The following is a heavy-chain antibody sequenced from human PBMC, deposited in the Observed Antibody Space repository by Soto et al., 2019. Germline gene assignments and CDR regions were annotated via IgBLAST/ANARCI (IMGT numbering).Heavy chain of an antibody. CDR1: GSSFSSYC. CDR3: TRRLTGNATIFGVPPGDV. V-gene: IGHV3-73*01. Sequence: PGGSLTPSCAASGSSFSSYCIHWVRQVPGKGLEWVGRIRSKANSYATAYAASVKGRFTISRDGSKNTAYLQMNSLKTEDTAVYYCTRRLTGNATIFGVPPGDVWGQGTTVTVSS. D-gene: IGHD3-3*01. CDR2: IRSKANSYAT. J-gene: IGHJ6*02.